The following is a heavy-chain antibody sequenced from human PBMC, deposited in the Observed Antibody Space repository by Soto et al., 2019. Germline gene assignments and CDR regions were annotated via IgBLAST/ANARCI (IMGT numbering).Heavy chain of an antibody. CDR3: ARGRGAAADYFDF. CDR2: ISSSTSHT. J-gene: IGHJ4*02. D-gene: IGHD6-13*01. CDR1: GFTFSDYY. V-gene: IGHV3-11*05. Sequence: GGSLRLSCAVSGFTFSDYYMTWIRPAPGKGLEWVSYISSSTSHTNYADSVKGRFTISRDNAKNSLFLQMNSLRAEDTAVYYCARGRGAAADYFDFWGQGTLVTVS.